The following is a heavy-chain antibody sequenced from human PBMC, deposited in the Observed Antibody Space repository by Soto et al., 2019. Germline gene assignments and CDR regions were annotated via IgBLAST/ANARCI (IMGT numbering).Heavy chain of an antibody. CDR3: ARDPYCGGDCYGVDY. Sequence: TSVKVSCKDSGYTFTGYYMHWVRQAPGQGLEWMGWINPNSGGTNYAQKFQGRVTMTRDTSISTAYMELSRLRSDDTAVYYCARDPYCGGDCYGVDYWGQGTLVTVSS. CDR2: INPNSGGT. J-gene: IGHJ4*02. D-gene: IGHD2-21*02. V-gene: IGHV1-2*02. CDR1: GYTFTGYY.